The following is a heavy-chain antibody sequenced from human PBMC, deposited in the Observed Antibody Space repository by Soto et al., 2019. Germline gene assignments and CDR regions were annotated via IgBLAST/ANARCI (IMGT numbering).Heavy chain of an antibody. CDR3: AREPNPGITMIVVAHFDY. CDR1: GYTFTSYD. J-gene: IGHJ4*02. V-gene: IGHV1-46*01. CDR2: INPSGGST. D-gene: IGHD3-22*01. Sequence: ASVKVSCKASGYTFTSYDMHWVRQAPGQGLEGMGIINPSGGSTSYAQKFQGRVTMTRDTSTSTVYTELSSLRSEDTAVYYCAREPNPGITMIVVAHFDYSGQGTLVTVSS.